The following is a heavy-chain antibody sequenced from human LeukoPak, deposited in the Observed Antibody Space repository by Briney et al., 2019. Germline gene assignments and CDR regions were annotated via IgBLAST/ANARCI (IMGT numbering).Heavy chain of an antibody. CDR3: ARDLPTFELYYGGKGDY. CDR1: GFTFNDYY. D-gene: IGHD4-23*01. Sequence: PGGSLRLSCAASGFTFNDYYMTWIRQAPGKGLEWVSSIGNSGSARKNADSVKGRFTISRDNAKNSLYLQMNSLRAEDTAVYYCARDLPTFELYYGGKGDYWGQGTLVTVSS. V-gene: IGHV3-11*04. J-gene: IGHJ4*02. CDR2: IGNSGSAR.